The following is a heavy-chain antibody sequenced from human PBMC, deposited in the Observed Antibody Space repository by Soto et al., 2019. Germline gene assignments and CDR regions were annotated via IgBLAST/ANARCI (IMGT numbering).Heavy chain of an antibody. CDR3: ARGLLGDSSETTFGYFDY. J-gene: IGHJ4*02. CDR1: GYTFTSYG. V-gene: IGHV1-18*01. D-gene: IGHD3-22*01. CDR2: ISAYNGNT. Sequence: ASVKVSCKASGYTFTSYGISWVRQAPGQGLEWMGWISAYNGNTNYAQKLQGRVTMTTDTSTSTTYMELRSLRSDDTAVYYCARGLLGDSSETTFGYFDYWGQGTLVTVSS.